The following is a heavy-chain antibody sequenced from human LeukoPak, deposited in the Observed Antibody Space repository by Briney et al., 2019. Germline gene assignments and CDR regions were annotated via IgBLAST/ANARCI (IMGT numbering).Heavy chain of an antibody. CDR1: GFTFSSYA. D-gene: IGHD6-13*01. CDR2: ISGSGGST. V-gene: IGHV3-23*01. J-gene: IGHJ5*02. Sequence: GGSLRLSCAASGFTFSSYAMSWVRQAPGKGLEWVSAISGSGGSTYYADSVKGRFTISRDNSKNTLYLQMNSLRAEDRAVYYCARDRNSRGFDPWGQGTLVTVSS. CDR3: ARDRNSRGFDP.